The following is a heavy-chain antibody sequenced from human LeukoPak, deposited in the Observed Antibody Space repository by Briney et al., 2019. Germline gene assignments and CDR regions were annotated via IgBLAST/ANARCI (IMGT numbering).Heavy chain of an antibody. J-gene: IGHJ4*02. D-gene: IGHD3-3*02. CDR3: ARSSSGLHFWSGYYSYVFDY. Sequence: GGSLRLSCAASGFTFSSYWMHWVRQAPGKGLVWVSRINSDGSSTSYADSVKGRFTISRDNAKNTLYLQMNSLRAEDTAVYYCARSSSGLHFWSGYYSYVFDYWGQGTLVTVSS. CDR1: GFTFSSYW. CDR2: INSDGSST. V-gene: IGHV3-74*01.